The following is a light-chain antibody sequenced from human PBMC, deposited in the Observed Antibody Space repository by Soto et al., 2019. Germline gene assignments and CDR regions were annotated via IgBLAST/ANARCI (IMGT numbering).Light chain of an antibody. CDR3: QQYNGYAIT. CDR2: AAS. Sequence: AIRMTQSPSSFSASTGDRVTITCRASQGISSYLAWYQQKPGKAPKLLIYAASTLQSGVPSRFSGSGSGTEFTLTISSLQPDDLGTYYCQQYNGYAITFGQGTRLEIK. CDR1: QGISSY. J-gene: IGKJ5*01. V-gene: IGKV1-8*01.